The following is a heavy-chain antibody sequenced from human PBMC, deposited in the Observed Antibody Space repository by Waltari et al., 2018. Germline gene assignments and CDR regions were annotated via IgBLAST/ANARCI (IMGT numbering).Heavy chain of an antibody. Sequence: VQVVESGGGLVQPGGSLRLSCAASGFPFSDYWMSWIRQAPGKGLEWVANIIHDGSEKYYVDSVKGRFTISRDNAKNLLYLQINSLTVEDTAVYYCAASNWFDPWGQGTLVTVSS. V-gene: IGHV3-7*01. CDR3: AASNWFDP. CDR1: GFPFSDYW. J-gene: IGHJ5*02. CDR2: IIHDGSEK.